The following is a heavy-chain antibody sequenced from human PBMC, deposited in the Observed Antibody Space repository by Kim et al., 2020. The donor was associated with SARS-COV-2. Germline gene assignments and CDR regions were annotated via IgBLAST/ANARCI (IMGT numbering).Heavy chain of an antibody. Sequence: SETLSLTCTVSGGSISSGVYYWSWIRQHPGKGLEWIGYNYYSGSTYYNPSLKSRVTISVDTSKNKFSLKLSSVTAADKAVYYFARVRGYYYDYWGQGTLVTVSS. CDR1: GGSISSGVYY. D-gene: IGHD6-13*01. V-gene: IGHV4-31*03. J-gene: IGHJ4*02. CDR3: ARVRGYYYDY. CDR2: NYYSGST.